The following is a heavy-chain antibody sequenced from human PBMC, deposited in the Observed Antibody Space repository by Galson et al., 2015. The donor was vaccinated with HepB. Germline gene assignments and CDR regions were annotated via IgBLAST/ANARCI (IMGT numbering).Heavy chain of an antibody. D-gene: IGHD5-12*01. CDR3: AKVSGYDYYYNYGMDV. CDR1: RFTFSSYG. CDR2: IWFDGSNQ. J-gene: IGHJ6*02. Sequence: SLRLSCAASRFTFSSYGMHWVRQAPGKGLEWVALIWFDGSNQYYSDSVKGRFTVSRDNSKNTLYLQMNSLRVEDTAVYYCAKVSGYDYYYNYGMDVWSQGTTVTVSS. V-gene: IGHV3-33*06.